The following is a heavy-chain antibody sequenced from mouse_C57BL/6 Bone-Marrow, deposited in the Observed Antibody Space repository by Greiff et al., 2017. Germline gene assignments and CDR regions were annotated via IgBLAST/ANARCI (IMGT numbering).Heavy chain of an antibody. Sequence: QVQLQQSGAELARPGASVKLSCKASGYTFTSYGISWVKQRTGQGLEWIGEIYPRSGNSYYNEKFKGKATLTADKSSSTAYMELRSLTSEDSAVYFCARRESYYYGSTAWFAYWGQGTLVTVSA. CDR3: ARRESYYYGSTAWFAY. CDR1: GYTFTSYG. J-gene: IGHJ3*01. CDR2: IYPRSGNS. D-gene: IGHD1-1*01. V-gene: IGHV1-81*01.